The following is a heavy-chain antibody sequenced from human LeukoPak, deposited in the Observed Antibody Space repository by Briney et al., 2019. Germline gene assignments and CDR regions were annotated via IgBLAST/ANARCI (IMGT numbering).Heavy chain of an antibody. J-gene: IGHJ4*02. V-gene: IGHV1-3*01. CDR1: GYTFTSNA. CDR3: AKVNWCSASCSDA. Sequence: ASVKVSCKASGYTFTSNAMHWARQAPGQRLEWMGWINAGNGNTKYSQKFQGRVTITRDTSASTAYMELSSLRSEDTAVYYCAKVNWCSASCSDAWGQGTLVTVSS. D-gene: IGHD2-2*01. CDR2: INAGNGNT.